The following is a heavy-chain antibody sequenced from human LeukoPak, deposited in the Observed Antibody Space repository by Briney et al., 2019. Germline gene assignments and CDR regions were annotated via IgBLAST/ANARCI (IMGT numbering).Heavy chain of an antibody. D-gene: IGHD6-13*01. J-gene: IGHJ4*02. CDR2: ISYDGSNK. Sequence: GGSLRLSCAASGFTFSSHAMHWVRQAPGKGLEWVAVISYDGSNKYCADSVKGRFTISRDNSKNTLYLQMNSLRAEDTAVYYCAKDGPSSSWGKFDYWGQGTLVTVSS. CDR1: GFTFSSHA. CDR3: AKDGPSSSWGKFDY. V-gene: IGHV3-30*04.